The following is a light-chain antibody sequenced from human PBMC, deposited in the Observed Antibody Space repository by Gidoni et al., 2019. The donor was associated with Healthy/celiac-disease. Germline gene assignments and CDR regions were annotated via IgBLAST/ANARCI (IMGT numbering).Light chain of an antibody. Sequence: SSDLTQDPAVSVPLGQTVRITCQGYSPRSYYASWYQQKPGQAPGLVIYGKNNRPSGIPDRFSGSSSGNTAALTITGAQAEDEADYYCNSRDSSGNHVVFGGGTKLTVL. CDR1: SPRSYY. CDR2: GKN. CDR3: NSRDSSGNHVV. J-gene: IGLJ2*01. V-gene: IGLV3-19*01.